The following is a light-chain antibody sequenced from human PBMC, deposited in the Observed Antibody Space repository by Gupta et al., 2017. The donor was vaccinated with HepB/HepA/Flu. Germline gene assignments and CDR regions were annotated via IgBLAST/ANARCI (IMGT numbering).Light chain of an antibody. CDR2: EVS. CDR3: SSEAGSNNDVV. Sequence: QSALTQPPSAFGSPDPSVTISCTGTSSDVGGYNYVSWYQQPPGKAPKLMIYEVSKRHSGVTDRFSGSKYGNTAAMTVARLQAEDEADYYCSSEAGSNNDVVFGGGTKRTVL. V-gene: IGLV2-8*01. J-gene: IGLJ2*01. CDR1: SSDVGGYNY.